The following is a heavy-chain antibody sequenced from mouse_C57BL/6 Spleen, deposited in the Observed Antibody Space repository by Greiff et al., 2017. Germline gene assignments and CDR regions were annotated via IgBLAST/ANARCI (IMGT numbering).Heavy chain of an antibody. D-gene: IGHD1-1*01. Sequence: QVQLQQSGPELVKPGASVKISCKASGYAFSSSWMNWVKQRPGKGLEWIGRIYPGDGDTNYNGKFKGKATLTADNSSSTAYMQLSSLTSEDSAVYFCARWAITTVVVDYWGQGTTLTVSS. V-gene: IGHV1-82*01. J-gene: IGHJ2*01. CDR2: IYPGDGDT. CDR3: ARWAITTVVVDY. CDR1: GYAFSSSW.